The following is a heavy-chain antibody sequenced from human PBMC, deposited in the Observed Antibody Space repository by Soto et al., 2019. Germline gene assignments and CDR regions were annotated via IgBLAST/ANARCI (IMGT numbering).Heavy chain of an antibody. D-gene: IGHD3-3*01. Sequence: TSETLSLTCTVSGGSISSGDYYWSWIRQPPGKGLEWIGYIYYSGSTYYNPSLKSRVTISVDTSKNQFSLKLSSVTAADTAVYYCARDSRQFLEWLLLGSFDIWGQGTMVTVSS. CDR2: IYYSGST. V-gene: IGHV4-30-4*01. CDR3: ARDSRQFLEWLLLGSFDI. J-gene: IGHJ3*02. CDR1: GGSISSGDYY.